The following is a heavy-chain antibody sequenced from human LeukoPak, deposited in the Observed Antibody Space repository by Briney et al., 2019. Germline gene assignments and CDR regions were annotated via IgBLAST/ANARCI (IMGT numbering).Heavy chain of an antibody. J-gene: IGHJ4*02. CDR2: ISSSSSYI. CDR1: GFTFSSYW. Sequence: GGSLRLSCAASGFTFSSYWMSWVRQAPGKGLEWVSSISSSSSYIYYADSVKGRFTISRDNAKNSLYLQMNSLRAEDTAVYYCARDVSVGLDYWGQGTLVTVSS. CDR3: ARDVSVGLDY. V-gene: IGHV3-21*01.